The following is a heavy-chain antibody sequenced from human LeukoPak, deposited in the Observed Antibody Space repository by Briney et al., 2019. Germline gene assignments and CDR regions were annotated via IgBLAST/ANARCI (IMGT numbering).Heavy chain of an antibody. CDR2: INHSGST. D-gene: IGHD2-21*01. J-gene: IGHJ3*02. Sequence: SETLSLTCAVYGGSFTGYYWSWIRQPPGKGLEWIGEINHSGSTNYNPSLKSRVTISADTSKNQFSLKLSSVTAADTAVYYCAREHTSDAFDIWGQGTMVTVSS. V-gene: IGHV4-34*01. CDR3: AREHTSDAFDI. CDR1: GGSFTGYY.